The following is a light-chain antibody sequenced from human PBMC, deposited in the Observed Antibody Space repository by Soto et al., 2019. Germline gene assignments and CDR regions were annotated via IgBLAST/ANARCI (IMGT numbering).Light chain of an antibody. CDR3: QQYGSSPFT. CDR2: GAS. Sequence: ELGLTQSPGTLSLSPGERATLSCRASQSVSSSYLAWYQQKPGQAPRLLIYGASSRPTGIPDRFSGSGSGADFTLTISRLEPEDFAVYYCQQYGSSPFTFGPGTKVDSK. J-gene: IGKJ3*01. V-gene: IGKV3-20*01. CDR1: QSVSSSY.